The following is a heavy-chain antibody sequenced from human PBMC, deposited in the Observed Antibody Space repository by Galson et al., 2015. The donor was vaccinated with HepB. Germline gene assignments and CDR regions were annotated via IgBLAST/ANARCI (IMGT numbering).Heavy chain of an antibody. CDR3: AKDGNGDYVEGGGGFDY. J-gene: IGHJ4*02. V-gene: IGHV3-30*02. CDR1: GFTFSSYG. Sequence: SLRLSCAASGFTFSSYGMHWVRQAPGKGLEWVAFIRYDGSNKYYADSVKGRFTISRDNSKNTLYLQMNSLRAEDTAVYYCAKDGNGDYVEGGGGFDYWGQGTLVTVSS. D-gene: IGHD4-17*01. CDR2: IRYDGSNK.